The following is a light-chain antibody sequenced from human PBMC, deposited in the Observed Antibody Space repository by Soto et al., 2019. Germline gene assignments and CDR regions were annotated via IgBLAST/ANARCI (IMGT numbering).Light chain of an antibody. CDR2: DVS. V-gene: IGLV2-14*01. CDR1: SSDVGGYNY. Sequence: QSVLTQPASVSGSPGQSITISCTGTSSDVGGYNYVSWYQQHPGKAPKLMIYDVSNRPSGVSNRFSGSKSGNTASLTISGRQAEDEADYYCSSYTSSITLLYVFGTGTKLTVL. J-gene: IGLJ1*01. CDR3: SSYTSSITLLYV.